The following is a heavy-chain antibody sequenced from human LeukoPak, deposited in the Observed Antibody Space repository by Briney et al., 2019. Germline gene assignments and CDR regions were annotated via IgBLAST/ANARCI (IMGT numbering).Heavy chain of an antibody. CDR3: ARERCSGGSCRKASDI. CDR1: GFTFSSYG. D-gene: IGHD2-15*01. V-gene: IGHV3-33*01. CDR2: IWYDGSNK. J-gene: IGHJ3*02. Sequence: GGSLRLSCAASGFTFSSYGVHWVRQAPGKGLEWVAVIWYDGSNKYYADSVKGRFTISRDNSKNTLYLQMNSLRAEDTAVYYCARERCSGGSCRKASDIWGQGTMVTVSS.